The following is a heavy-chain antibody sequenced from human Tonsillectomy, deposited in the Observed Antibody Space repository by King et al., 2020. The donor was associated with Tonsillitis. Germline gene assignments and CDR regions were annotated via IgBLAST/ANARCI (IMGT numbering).Heavy chain of an antibody. D-gene: IGHD5-24*01. CDR1: SGSFIGYY. CDR2: INHSGST. CDR3: ARGDGEGYHPGARLIWFDP. V-gene: IGHV4-34*01. Sequence: VQLQQWGAGLLKPSETLSLSCAVYSGSFIGYYWSWIRQSPGKGLEWIGEINHSGSTNYNPSLQTRVTISVDTPKNLFSLRLNSVTAADTAIYYCARGDGEGYHPGARLIWFDPWGQGTLVTVSS. J-gene: IGHJ5*02.